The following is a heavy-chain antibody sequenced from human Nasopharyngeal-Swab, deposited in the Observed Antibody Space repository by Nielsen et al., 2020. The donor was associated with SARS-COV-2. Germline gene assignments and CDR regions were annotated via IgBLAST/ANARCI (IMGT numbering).Heavy chain of an antibody. Sequence: ASVNVSCKAGGYTFTSYYMHWVRQAPGQGLEWMGIINPSGGSTRYAQKLQGRVTMTWVMSTSTVYLELSSLRSEEPGVYYCARGEMRTTVTTYWNYWGQGTLVTVSS. CDR1: GYTFTSYY. CDR2: INPSGGST. V-gene: IGHV1-46*04. CDR3: ARGEMRTTVTTYWNY. J-gene: IGHJ4*02. D-gene: IGHD4-17*01.